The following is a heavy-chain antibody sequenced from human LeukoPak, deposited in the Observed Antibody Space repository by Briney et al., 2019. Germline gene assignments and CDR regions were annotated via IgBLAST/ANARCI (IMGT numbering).Heavy chain of an antibody. D-gene: IGHD5-24*01. J-gene: IGHJ6*03. V-gene: IGHV1-2*02. CDR3: ARDTPMAHYYMDV. Sequence: ASVKVSCKASGYTFTGYYMHWVRQAPGQGLEWMGWINPNSGGTNYQGRVTMTRDTSISTAYMELRRLRSDDTAVYYCARDTPMAHYYMDVWGKGTTVTVSS. CDR1: GYTFTGYY. CDR2: INPNSGGT.